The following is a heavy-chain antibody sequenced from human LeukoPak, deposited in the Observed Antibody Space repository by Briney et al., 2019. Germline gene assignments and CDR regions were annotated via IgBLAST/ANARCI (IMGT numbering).Heavy chain of an antibody. V-gene: IGHV3-66*01. CDR3: ARGVVSSSMYNWFDP. CDR2: IYSGGST. D-gene: IGHD6-6*01. CDR1: GFTVSSNY. Sequence: GGSLRLSCAASGFTVSSNYMSWVRQAPGKGLEWVSVIYSGGSTYYADSVKGRFTISRDNAKNSLYLQMNSLRAEDTAVYYCARGVVSSSMYNWFDPWGQGTLVTVSS. J-gene: IGHJ5*02.